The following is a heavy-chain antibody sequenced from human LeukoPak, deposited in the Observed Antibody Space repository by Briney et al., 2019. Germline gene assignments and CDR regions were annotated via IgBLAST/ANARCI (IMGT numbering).Heavy chain of an antibody. CDR1: GGSISSGSYY. CDR3: ARAPDPIQLSRSGFDP. V-gene: IGHV4-31*03. J-gene: IGHJ5*02. Sequence: SETLSLTCTVSGGSISSGSYYWSWIRQHPGKGLEWIGYIYYSGSTYYNPSLKSRVTISVDTSKNQFSLKLSSVTAADTAVYYCARAPDPIQLSRSGFDPWGQGTLVTVSS. D-gene: IGHD5-18*01. CDR2: IYYSGST.